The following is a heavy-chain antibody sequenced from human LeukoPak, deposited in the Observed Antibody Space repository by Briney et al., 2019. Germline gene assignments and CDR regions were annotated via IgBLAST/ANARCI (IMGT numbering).Heavy chain of an antibody. D-gene: IGHD7-27*01. CDR1: GYRFTSYW. V-gene: IGHV5-51*01. CDR3: ARRVGTQYYFDY. Sequence: GESLKISCKGSGYRFTSYWIGWVLHMPGHRLEWIGIYYPGASDTRYSPSFHGQATLSADKSISTAYLPWSSLKASDTAMYYCARRVGTQYYFDYWGQGTLVTVSS. J-gene: IGHJ4*02. CDR2: YYPGASDT.